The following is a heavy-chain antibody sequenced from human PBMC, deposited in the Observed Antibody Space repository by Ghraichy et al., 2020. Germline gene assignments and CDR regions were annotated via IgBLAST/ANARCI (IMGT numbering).Heavy chain of an antibody. CDR3: AKGDRSTWSEANWLDS. Sequence: GGSLRLSCAASGFSFSNFAMSWVRQAPGKGLEWVSAISFSGDNIYHADSVKGRFTISRDNSKNTLYLQMNSLRAGDTAVYSCAKGDRSTWSEANWLDSWGQGTLVTVSS. J-gene: IGHJ5*01. D-gene: IGHD6-13*01. V-gene: IGHV3-23*01. CDR2: ISFSGDNI. CDR1: GFSFSNFA.